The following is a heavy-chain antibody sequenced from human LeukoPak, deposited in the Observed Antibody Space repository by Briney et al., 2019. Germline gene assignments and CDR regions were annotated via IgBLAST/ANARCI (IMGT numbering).Heavy chain of an antibody. CDR2: IRSKAYGGTT. Sequence: GGSLRLSCTASGFTFGDYAVSWFRQAPGKGLEWVGFIRSKAYGGTTEYAASVKGRFTISRDDSKSIAYLQMNSLKTEDTAVYYCTRDSSSWPHDAFDIWGQGTMVTVSS. J-gene: IGHJ3*02. V-gene: IGHV3-49*03. CDR1: GFTFGDYA. D-gene: IGHD6-13*01. CDR3: TRDSSSWPHDAFDI.